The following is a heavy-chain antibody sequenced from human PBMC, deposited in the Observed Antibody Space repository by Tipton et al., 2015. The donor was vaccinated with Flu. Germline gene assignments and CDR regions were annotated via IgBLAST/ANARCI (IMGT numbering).Heavy chain of an antibody. CDR3: TRGAASAFDF. J-gene: IGHJ3*01. V-gene: IGHV6-1*01. CDR1: GDSVSRNGVA. D-gene: IGHD6-25*01. Sequence: GLVKPSETLSLTCAISGDSVSRNGVAWNWIRQSLSRGLEWLGRTYYRSKWSFDYAASLRGRITVSLDTSKNLLSLQLNSLTPEDTAVYYCTRGAASAFDFWGQGTTVIVSS. CDR2: TYYRSKWSF.